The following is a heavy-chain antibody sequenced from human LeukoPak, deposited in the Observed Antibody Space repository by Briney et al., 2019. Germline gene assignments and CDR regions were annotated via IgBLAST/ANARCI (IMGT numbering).Heavy chain of an antibody. CDR3: AREEATTVANDY. V-gene: IGHV3-20*04. CDR2: INWSGGST. Sequence: GGSLRLSCAASGFTFDDYGMSWVRQAPGKGLEWVSGINWSGGSTGYADSVKGRFTISRDNAKNSLYLQMNSLRAEDTAVYYSAREEATTVANDYWGQGTLVTVSS. D-gene: IGHD4-17*01. CDR1: GFTFDDYG. J-gene: IGHJ4*02.